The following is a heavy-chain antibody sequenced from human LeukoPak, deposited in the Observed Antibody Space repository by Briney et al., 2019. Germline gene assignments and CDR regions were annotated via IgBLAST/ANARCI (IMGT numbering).Heavy chain of an antibody. Sequence: GGSLRLSCTASGFTFGDYAMSWVRQAPGKGLEWVGFIRSKAYGGTTEYAASVKARFTISRDDSKSIAYLQMNSLKTEDTAVYYCTRDSPGPAAIRFDYWGQGTLVTVSS. D-gene: IGHD2-2*02. CDR3: TRDSPGPAAIRFDY. CDR2: IRSKAYGGTT. J-gene: IGHJ4*02. V-gene: IGHV3-49*04. CDR1: GFTFGDYA.